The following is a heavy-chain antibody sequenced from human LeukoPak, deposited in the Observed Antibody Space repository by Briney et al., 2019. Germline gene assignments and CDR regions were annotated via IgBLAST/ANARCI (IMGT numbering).Heavy chain of an antibody. CDR3: AKAADYSSSWYSPSP. Sequence: GGSLRLSCGASGFTFSSYAMSWVRQAPGKGLEWVPAISVSGGSTYYADSVKGRFTISRDNSRNTLYLQMSSLRAEDTAVYYCAKAADYSSSWYSPSPWGQGTLVTVSS. CDR1: GFTFSSYA. V-gene: IGHV3-23*01. D-gene: IGHD6-13*01. CDR2: ISVSGGST. J-gene: IGHJ4*02.